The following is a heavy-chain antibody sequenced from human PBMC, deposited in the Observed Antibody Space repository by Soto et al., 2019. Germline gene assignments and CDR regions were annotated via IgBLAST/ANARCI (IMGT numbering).Heavy chain of an antibody. J-gene: IGHJ3*02. CDR3: ATKSETMIVVAPGAFDI. V-gene: IGHV3-48*03. D-gene: IGHD3-22*01. Sequence: SLRLSCAAAGFTFSSYEMNWVRQAPGKGLEWVSYISSSGSTIYYADSVKGRFTISRDNAKKSLYLQMNSLRAEDTAVYYCATKSETMIVVAPGAFDIWGQGTMVTASS. CDR2: ISSSGSTI. CDR1: GFTFSSYE.